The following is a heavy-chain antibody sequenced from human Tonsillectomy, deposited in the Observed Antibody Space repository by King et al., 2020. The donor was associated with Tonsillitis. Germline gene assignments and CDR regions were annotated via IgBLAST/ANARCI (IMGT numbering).Heavy chain of an antibody. V-gene: IGHV4-34*01. Sequence: VQLQQWGAGLLKPSETLSLTCAVYGGSFSGYYWSWIRQPPGKGLEWIGEISHSGSTKYNPSLKSRVTISEDTSKNQFSLKLSSVTAADTAVYYCESGSQNFDCLRFDYWGQGTLVTVSS. CDR3: ESGSQNFDCLRFDY. J-gene: IGHJ4*02. CDR2: ISHSGST. D-gene: IGHD3-9*01. CDR1: GGSFSGYY.